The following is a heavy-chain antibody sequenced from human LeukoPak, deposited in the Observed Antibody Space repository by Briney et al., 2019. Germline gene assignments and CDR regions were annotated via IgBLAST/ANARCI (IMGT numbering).Heavy chain of an antibody. CDR1: GFIFRTYS. D-gene: IGHD3-9*01. J-gene: IGHJ4*02. V-gene: IGHV3-21*01. CDR2: ISSSSSYI. CDR3: ARGYYDTLTGSDY. Sequence: GGSLRLSCAASGFIFRTYSMNWVRQAPGKGLEWVSSISSSSSYIYYADSVKGRVTISRDNAKNSLYLQMNSLRAEDTAVYYCARGYYDTLTGSDYWGQGTLITVSS.